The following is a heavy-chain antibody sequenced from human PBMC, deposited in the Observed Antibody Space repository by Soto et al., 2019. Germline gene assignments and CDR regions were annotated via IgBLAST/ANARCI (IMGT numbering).Heavy chain of an antibody. CDR1: GGSINTFY. V-gene: IGHV4-4*07. Sequence: SETLSLTCTVSGGSINTFYWSWVRQPAGKGLEWIGRIFSSGSTSFNPSLESRVAMSVDTSKNHFSLNLSSVTAADMAVYYCAREGAYSAYNFDHGIQFWSFDFCGQGALVTVSS. J-gene: IGHJ4*02. CDR3: AREGAYSAYNFDHGIQFWSFDF. D-gene: IGHD5-12*01. CDR2: IFSSGST.